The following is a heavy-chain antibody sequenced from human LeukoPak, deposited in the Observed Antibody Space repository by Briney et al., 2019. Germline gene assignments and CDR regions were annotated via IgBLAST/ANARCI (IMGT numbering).Heavy chain of an antibody. CDR3: ARDGSYFEYYFDY. J-gene: IGHJ4*02. CDR2: IYSGGST. CDR1: GFTVSSNY. D-gene: IGHD3-10*01. Sequence: PGGSLRLSCAASGFTVSSNYMSWVRQAPGKGLEWVSVIYSGGSTYYADSVKGRFTISRDNSKNTLYLQMNSLRAEDTAVYYCARDGSYFEYYFDYWGQGTLVTVSS. V-gene: IGHV3-66*01.